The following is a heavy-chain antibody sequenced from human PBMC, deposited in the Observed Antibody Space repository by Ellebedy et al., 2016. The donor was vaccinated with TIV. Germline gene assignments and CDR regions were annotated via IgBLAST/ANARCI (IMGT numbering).Heavy chain of an antibody. CDR1: GGSISSSSWY. J-gene: IGHJ4*02. Sequence: MPSETLSLTCTVSGGSISSSSWYWGWVRQPPGKGLEWIGYIYYSGNTNYNPSLKSRVTISVDTSKNQFSLKLSSVTAADTAVYYCARGPYSSAPFDYWGQGTLVTVSS. CDR3: ARGPYSSAPFDY. D-gene: IGHD6-25*01. V-gene: IGHV4-61*05. CDR2: IYYSGNT.